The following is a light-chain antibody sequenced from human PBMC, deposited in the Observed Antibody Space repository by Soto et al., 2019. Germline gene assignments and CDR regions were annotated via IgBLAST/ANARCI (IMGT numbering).Light chain of an antibody. CDR2: DAS. Sequence: EIVLTQSPATLSLSPGERATLSCRTSQSVSKYFAWYQQKPGREPRLLIYDASSRATGIPARFIGSGSGTDFTLTISSLEPEDFAIYYCQQRSNWPITFGQGTRLEIK. CDR1: QSVSKY. V-gene: IGKV3-11*01. CDR3: QQRSNWPIT. J-gene: IGKJ5*01.